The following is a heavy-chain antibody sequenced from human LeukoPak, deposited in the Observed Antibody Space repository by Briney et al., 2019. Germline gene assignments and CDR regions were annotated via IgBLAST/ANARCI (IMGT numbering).Heavy chain of an antibody. D-gene: IGHD3-22*01. CDR2: IIPIFGTA. J-gene: IGHJ4*02. Sequence: SVKVSCKASGGTFSSYAISWVRQAPGQGLEWMGRIIPIFGTANYAQKFQGRVTITTDESTSTAYMELSSLRAEDTAVYYCARDRPNYYGSDGHYYRRDGDYWGRGTLVSVSS. CDR1: GGTFSSYA. V-gene: IGHV1-69*05. CDR3: ARDRPNYYGSDGHYYRRDGDY.